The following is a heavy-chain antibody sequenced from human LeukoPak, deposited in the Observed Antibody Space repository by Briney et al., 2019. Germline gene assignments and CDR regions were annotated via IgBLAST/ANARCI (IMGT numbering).Heavy chain of an antibody. Sequence: GGSLRLSCAASGFTFSSYAMSWVRQAPGMGLEWVSAISGSGGSTYYADSVKGRFTISRDNSKNTLYLQMNSLRAEDTAVYYRAKDLGYSSSWFAFDIWGQGTMVTVSS. CDR2: ISGSGGST. V-gene: IGHV3-23*01. D-gene: IGHD6-13*01. CDR1: GFTFSSYA. J-gene: IGHJ3*02. CDR3: AKDLGYSSSWFAFDI.